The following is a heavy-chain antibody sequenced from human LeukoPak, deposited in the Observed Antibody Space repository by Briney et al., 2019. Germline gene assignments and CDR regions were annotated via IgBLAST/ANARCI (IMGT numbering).Heavy chain of an antibody. D-gene: IGHD6-13*01. J-gene: IGHJ6*03. V-gene: IGHV4-59*01. Sequence: PSETLSLTCTVSVGSISSYYWSWIRQPPWKGLEWIGYIYYSGRTNYKPSLKSQVTISVATSKNQFSMKLSSVTAAHTAVYYCARTTEAHSWRTRYYDYYMDVWGEGTTVTVSS. CDR2: IYYSGRT. CDR1: VGSISSYY. CDR3: ARTTEAHSWRTRYYDYYMDV.